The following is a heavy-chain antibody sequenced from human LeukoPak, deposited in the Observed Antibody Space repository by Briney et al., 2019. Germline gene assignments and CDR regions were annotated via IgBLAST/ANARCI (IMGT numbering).Heavy chain of an antibody. Sequence: GGSLRLSCAASGFTFSSYSMNWVRQAPGQGLEWVSSISSSSSYIYYADSVKGRFTISRDNAKNSLYLQMNSLRAEDTAVYYCARKGYCSGGSCHHENSLDYWGQGTLVTVSS. D-gene: IGHD2-15*01. CDR2: ISSSSSYI. V-gene: IGHV3-21*01. CDR1: GFTFSSYS. CDR3: ARKGYCSGGSCHHENSLDY. J-gene: IGHJ4*02.